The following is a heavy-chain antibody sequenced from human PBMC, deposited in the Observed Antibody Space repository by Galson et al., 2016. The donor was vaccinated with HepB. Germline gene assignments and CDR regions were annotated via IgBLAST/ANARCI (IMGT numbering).Heavy chain of an antibody. Sequence: SVKVSCKASGDALRDLAINWVRQAPGQGLEWMGGIVLIIGTGNYAQKFQDRLTIVADKSTSTNYMELRSLRSEDTAVYYCAREGDGAYFDYWGQGTLVSVSS. CDR3: AREGDGAYFDY. J-gene: IGHJ4*02. D-gene: IGHD3-16*01. V-gene: IGHV1-69*06. CDR2: IVLIIGTG. CDR1: GDALRDLA.